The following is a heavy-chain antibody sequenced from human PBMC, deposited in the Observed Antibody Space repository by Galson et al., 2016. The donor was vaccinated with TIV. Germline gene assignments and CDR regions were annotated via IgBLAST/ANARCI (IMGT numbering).Heavy chain of an antibody. D-gene: IGHD2-2*01. CDR3: AREYRIRSTTTLDL. V-gene: IGHV1-46*01. CDR1: GYIFTNFY. J-gene: IGHJ4*01. CDR2: MNPDSGTT. Sequence: SVKVSCKASGYIFTNFYLHWVRQAPGQGLEWMGIMNPDSGTTTYAQKFQGRFTMTRDTSTSTSYMEVRSLRSDDTAVYFCAREYRIRSTTTLDLWGQGTLVTVSS.